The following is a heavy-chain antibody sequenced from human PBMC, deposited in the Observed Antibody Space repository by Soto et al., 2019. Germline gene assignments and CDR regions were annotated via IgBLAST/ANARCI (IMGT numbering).Heavy chain of an antibody. CDR2: IYYSGST. J-gene: IGHJ6*02. CDR3: ASSPFYDILTGYWSYGMDV. CDR1: GGSISSGGYY. D-gene: IGHD3-9*01. V-gene: IGHV4-31*03. Sequence: SETLSLTCTVSGGSISSGGYYWNWIRQHPGKGLEWIGYIYYSGSTYYNPSLKSRVSISVDTSKNHFSLKLTSVTAADTAVYYCASSPFYDILTGYWSYGMDVWGQGTTVTVSS.